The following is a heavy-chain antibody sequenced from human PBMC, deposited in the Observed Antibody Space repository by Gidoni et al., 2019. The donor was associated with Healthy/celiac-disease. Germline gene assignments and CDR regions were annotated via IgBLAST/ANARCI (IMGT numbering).Heavy chain of an antibody. CDR3: TREASDIVATAFDY. CDR2: IRSKAYGGTT. Sequence: EVQLVESGGGLVKPGRSLRLSCTASGFTFGDYAMSWFRQAPGKGLEWVVFIRSKAYGGTTEYAASVKGRFTISRDDSKSIAYLQMNSLKTEDTAVYYCTREASDIVATAFDYWGQGTLVTVSS. D-gene: IGHD5-12*01. CDR1: GFTFGDYA. V-gene: IGHV3-49*05. J-gene: IGHJ4*02.